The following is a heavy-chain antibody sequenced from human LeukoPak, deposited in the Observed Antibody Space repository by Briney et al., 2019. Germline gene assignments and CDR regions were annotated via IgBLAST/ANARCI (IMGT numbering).Heavy chain of an antibody. CDR3: ASGYYDSSGYYSLDY. CDR1: GYTFTGYY. J-gene: IGHJ4*02. V-gene: IGHV1-2*02. CDR2: INPNSGGT. Sequence: ASVKVSCKASGYTFTGYYMHWVRQAPGQGLEWMGWINPNSGGTNYAQKFQGRVTMTRDTSISTACMELSRLRSDDAAVYYCASGYYDSSGYYSLDYWGQGTLVTVSS. D-gene: IGHD3-22*01.